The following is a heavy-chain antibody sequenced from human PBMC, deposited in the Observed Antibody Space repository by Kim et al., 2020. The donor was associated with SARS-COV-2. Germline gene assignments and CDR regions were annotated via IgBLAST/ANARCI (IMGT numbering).Heavy chain of an antibody. J-gene: IGHJ4*02. V-gene: IGHV3-30*02. D-gene: IGHD2-2*01. Sequence: SVKGRFTISRDNSKNTLYLQMNSLRAEDTAVYYCAKDSSTNSSTSCYSNIGGPGTLVTVSS. CDR3: AKDSSTNSSTSCYSNI.